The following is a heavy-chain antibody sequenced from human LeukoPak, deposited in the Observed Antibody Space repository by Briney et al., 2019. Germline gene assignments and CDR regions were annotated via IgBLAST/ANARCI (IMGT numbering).Heavy chain of an antibody. D-gene: IGHD3-9*01. V-gene: IGHV1-2*02. J-gene: IGHJ4*02. CDR1: GYTFTGYY. CDR3: ARSRYDILTGYCKEFDY. CDR2: INPNSGGT. Sequence: ASVTVSCKASGYTFTGYYMHWVRQAPGQGLEWMGWINPNSGGTNYAQKFQGRVTMTRDTSISTAYMELSRLRSDDTAVYYCARSRYDILTGYCKEFDYWGQGTLVTVSS.